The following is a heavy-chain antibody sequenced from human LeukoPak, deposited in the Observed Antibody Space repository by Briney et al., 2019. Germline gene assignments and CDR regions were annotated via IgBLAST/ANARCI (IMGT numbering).Heavy chain of an antibody. J-gene: IGHJ5*02. CDR2: ISAYNGNT. CDR3: ARSRTPRITMVRGVISLKT. D-gene: IGHD3-10*01. Sequence: ASVKVSCKASGYTFTSYGISWVRQAPGQGLEGMGWISAYNGNTNYAQKLQGRVTMTTDTSTSTAYMELRSLRSDDTAVYYCARSRTPRITMVRGVISLKTWGQGTLVTVSS. V-gene: IGHV1-18*01. CDR1: GYTFTSYG.